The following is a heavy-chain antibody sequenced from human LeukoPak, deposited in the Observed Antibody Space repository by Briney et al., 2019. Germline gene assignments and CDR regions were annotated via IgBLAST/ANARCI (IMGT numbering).Heavy chain of an antibody. D-gene: IGHD3-22*01. Sequence: ASVTVSCKTSGYTFTTYYIHWVRQAPGQGLEWLGIINPSGGTTTYAQKFQGRVTMTRDTSTSTVYMELNTLRSEDTAVYYCARGSNYYYDVTADYPRYWGQGTLVTVSS. CDR1: GYTFTTYY. J-gene: IGHJ4*02. CDR2: INPSGGTT. V-gene: IGHV1-46*01. CDR3: ARGSNYYYDVTADYPRY.